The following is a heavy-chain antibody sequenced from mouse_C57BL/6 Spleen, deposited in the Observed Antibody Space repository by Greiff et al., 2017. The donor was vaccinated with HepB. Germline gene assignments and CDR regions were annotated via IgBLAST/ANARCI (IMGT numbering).Heavy chain of an antibody. J-gene: IGHJ3*01. Sequence: EVQLQQSGPELVKPGASVKIPCKASGYTFTDYNMDWVKQSHGKSLEWIGDINPNNGGTIYNQKFKGKATLTVDKSSSTAYMELRSLTSEDTAVYYCARGAIPYEGISFFAYWGQGTLVTVSA. CDR3: ARGAIPYEGISFFAY. CDR1: GYTFTDYN. V-gene: IGHV1-18*01. CDR2: INPNNGGT. D-gene: IGHD3-1*01.